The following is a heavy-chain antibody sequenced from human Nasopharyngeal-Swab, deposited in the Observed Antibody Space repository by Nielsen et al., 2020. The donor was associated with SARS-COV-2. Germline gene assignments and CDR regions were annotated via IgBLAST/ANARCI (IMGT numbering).Heavy chain of an antibody. CDR2: IYPGGST. J-gene: IGHJ4*02. Sequence: GESLKISCAASGLSVSSNYMSWVRQAPGKGLEWVSIIYPGGSTYYADSVKGRFTISRDSSWNTLYLQMNGLTAEDTAVYYCARVLDGYNGFDYWGQGTLVTVSS. V-gene: IGHV3-53*01. CDR3: ARVLDGYNGFDY. CDR1: GLSVSSNY. D-gene: IGHD5-24*01.